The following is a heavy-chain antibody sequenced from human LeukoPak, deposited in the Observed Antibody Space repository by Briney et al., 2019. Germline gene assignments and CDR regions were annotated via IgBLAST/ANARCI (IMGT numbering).Heavy chain of an antibody. CDR1: GGTFSSYA. D-gene: IGHD3-22*01. V-gene: IGHV1-69*13. CDR2: IIPIFGTA. Sequence: SVKVSCKASGGTFSSYAISWARQAPGQGLEWMGGIIPIFGTANYAQKFQGRVTITADESTSTAYMELSSLRSEDTAVYYCAGHYYDSSGYIDYWGQGTLVTVSS. CDR3: AGHYYDSSGYIDY. J-gene: IGHJ4*02.